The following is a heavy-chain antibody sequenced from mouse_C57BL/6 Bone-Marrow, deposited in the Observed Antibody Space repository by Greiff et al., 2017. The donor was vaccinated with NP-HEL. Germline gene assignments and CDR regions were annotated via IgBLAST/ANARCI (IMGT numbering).Heavy chain of an antibody. CDR2: IYPRSGNT. Sequence: QVQLQQSGAELARPGASVKLSCKASGYTFTSYGISWVKQRTGQGLEWIGEIYPRSGNTYYNEKFKGKATLTADKSSSTAYMELLSLTSEDSAVYFCASSGNRYAMDYWGQGTSVTVSS. CDR1: GYTFTSYG. J-gene: IGHJ4*01. V-gene: IGHV1-81*01. D-gene: IGHD2-1*01. CDR3: ASSGNRYAMDY.